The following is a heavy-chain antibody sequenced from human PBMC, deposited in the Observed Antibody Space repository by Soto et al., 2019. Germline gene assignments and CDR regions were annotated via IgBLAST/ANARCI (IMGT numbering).Heavy chain of an antibody. CDR3: ARDLGATGD. Sequence: QDQLVQSGAEVKKPGASVKVSCKASGYTFTSYPMHWVRQAPGQRLEWMGWINAGNGITKYSQKFQGRVTITRDTSASAAYMELTSLRSEDTAVYYCARDLGATGDWRQGTLVTVSS. J-gene: IGHJ4*02. D-gene: IGHD1-26*01. CDR2: INAGNGIT. CDR1: GYTFTSYP. V-gene: IGHV1-3*01.